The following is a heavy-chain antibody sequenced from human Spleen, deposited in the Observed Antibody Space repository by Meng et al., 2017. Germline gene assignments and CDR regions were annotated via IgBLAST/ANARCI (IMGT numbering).Heavy chain of an antibody. Sequence: QVQLQESGPGLVKPSGTLSLPFAFSGGSISSSNWWSWVRQPPGKGLEWIGEIYHSGNTNYNPSLKSRVAMSVDKSKNQFSLRLSSVTAADTAVYYCARARSSSWSFDYWGQGTLVTVSS. J-gene: IGHJ4*02. CDR3: ARARSSSWSFDY. D-gene: IGHD6-13*01. V-gene: IGHV4-4*02. CDR1: GGSISSSNW. CDR2: IYHSGNT.